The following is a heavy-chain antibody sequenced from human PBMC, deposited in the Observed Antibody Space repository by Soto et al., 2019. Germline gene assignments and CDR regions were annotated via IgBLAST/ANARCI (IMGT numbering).Heavy chain of an antibody. Sequence: PSETLSLTCAVSGGSISSSNWWSWVRQPPGKGLEWIGEIYHSGSTNYNPSLKSRVTISVDKSKNQFSLKLSSVTAADTAVYYCARVTYSSGWDLWDYYGMDVWGQGTKVTVSS. D-gene: IGHD6-19*01. CDR1: GGSISSSNW. J-gene: IGHJ6*02. V-gene: IGHV4-4*02. CDR2: IYHSGST. CDR3: ARVTYSSGWDLWDYYGMDV.